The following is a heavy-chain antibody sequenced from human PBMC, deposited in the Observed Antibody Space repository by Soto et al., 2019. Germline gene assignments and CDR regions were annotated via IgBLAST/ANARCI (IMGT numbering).Heavy chain of an antibody. CDR1: GGSLSSGGYS. Sequence: QLQLQESGSGLVKPSQTLSLTCAVSGGSLSSGGYSWSWIRQPPGKGLEWIGYIYHSGSTYYTPSLKSRVTISVDRSKNQFSRKLSSVTAADTAVYFCARGQVIAAQHWGQGTLVTVSA. CDR3: ARGQVIAAQH. D-gene: IGHD2-15*01. CDR2: IYHSGST. J-gene: IGHJ4*02. V-gene: IGHV4-30-2*01.